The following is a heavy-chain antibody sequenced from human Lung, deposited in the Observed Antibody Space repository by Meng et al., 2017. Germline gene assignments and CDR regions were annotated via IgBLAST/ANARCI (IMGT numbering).Heavy chain of an antibody. CDR3: ARGPTTMAHDFDY. CDR1: GGSFSDYY. Sequence: QRQLQQWGAGRLKPSETLSLTCVVSGGSFSDYYGSWIRQPPGKGLEWIGEINHSGSTNYNPSLESRATISVDTSQNNLSLKLSSVTAADSAVYYCARGPTTMAHDFDYWGQGTLVTVSS. D-gene: IGHD4-11*01. V-gene: IGHV4-34*01. J-gene: IGHJ4*02. CDR2: INHSGST.